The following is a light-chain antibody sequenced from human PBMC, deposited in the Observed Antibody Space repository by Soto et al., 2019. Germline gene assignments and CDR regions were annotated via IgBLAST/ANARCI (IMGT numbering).Light chain of an antibody. CDR3: SSYTTTNSGM. CDR1: SSDVGGYNF. CDR2: EVS. V-gene: IGLV2-14*01. Sequence: QSALTQPASVSGSPGQAITISCTGTSSDVGGYNFVSWYQQHPGKVPRLIIYEVSNRPSGVSKRFSGSKSGNTASLTISGLQAEDEAEYYCSSYTTTNSGMFGGGTQLTVL. J-gene: IGLJ3*02.